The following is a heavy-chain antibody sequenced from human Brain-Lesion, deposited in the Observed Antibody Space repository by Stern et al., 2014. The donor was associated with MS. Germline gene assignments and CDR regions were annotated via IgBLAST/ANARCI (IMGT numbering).Heavy chain of an antibody. CDR2: IHASGST. D-gene: IGHD5-18*01. Sequence: VHLVESGPGLVKPSQTLSVTCTVSGDSISRGNYFWSWIRQAAGKRLEWIGRIHASGSTFYNPSLKSRVTLSADPSPHPFSLKLTAATAEDTAVYYCARASAPLYSGNWFDSWGQGTLVSVSS. CDR3: ARASAPLYSGNWFDS. V-gene: IGHV4-61*02. CDR1: GDSISRGNYF. J-gene: IGHJ5*01.